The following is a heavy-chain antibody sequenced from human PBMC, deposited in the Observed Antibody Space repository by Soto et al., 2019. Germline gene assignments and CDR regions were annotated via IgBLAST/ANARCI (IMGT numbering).Heavy chain of an antibody. Sequence: QVQVVQSGAEVKKPGSSVKVSCKASGGTFSSYAISWVRQAPGQGLEWMGGIIPIFGTANYAQKFQGRVTITADESTSTAYMELSSLRSEDTAVYYCASNPSVVVPAAISYYYVMDVWGQGTTVTVSS. D-gene: IGHD2-2*01. J-gene: IGHJ6*02. CDR1: GGTFSSYA. CDR2: IIPIFGTA. V-gene: IGHV1-69*01. CDR3: ASNPSVVVPAAISYYYVMDV.